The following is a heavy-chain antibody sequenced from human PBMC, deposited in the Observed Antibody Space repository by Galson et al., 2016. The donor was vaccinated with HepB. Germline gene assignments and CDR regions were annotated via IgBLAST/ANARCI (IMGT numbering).Heavy chain of an antibody. D-gene: IGHD3-10*01. CDR2: IYWDDDK. CDR3: ARSDYGSGLYYFDY. V-gene: IGHV2-5*02. Sequence: PALVKPTQTLTLTCTLSGFSLSTSAVGVGWIRRPPEKALEWLALIYWDDDKGYSPSLKSRLTITKDTSKNQVVLTMTNMDPVDTATYYCARSDYGSGLYYFDYWGQGTLVTVSS. J-gene: IGHJ4*02. CDR1: GFSLSTSAVG.